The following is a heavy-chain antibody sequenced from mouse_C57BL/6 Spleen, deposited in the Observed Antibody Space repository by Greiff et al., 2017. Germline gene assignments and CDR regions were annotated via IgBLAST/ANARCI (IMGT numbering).Heavy chain of an antibody. CDR2: IWSGGST. Sequence: QVQLQQSGPGLVQPSQSLSITCTVSGFSLTSYGVHWVRQPPGKGLEWLGVIWSGGSTDYNAAFISRLSISKDNSKSQVFFKMNSLRADDTAIYYCAKNYDYSYYYAMDYWGQGTSVTVSS. CDR1: GFSLTSYG. D-gene: IGHD2-4*01. V-gene: IGHV2-4*01. CDR3: AKNYDYSYYYAMDY. J-gene: IGHJ4*01.